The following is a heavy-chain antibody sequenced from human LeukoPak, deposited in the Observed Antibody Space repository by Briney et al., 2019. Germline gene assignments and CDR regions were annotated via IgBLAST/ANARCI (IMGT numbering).Heavy chain of an antibody. V-gene: IGHV4-4*07. J-gene: IGHJ4*02. CDR1: GGSISSYY. CDR2: IYTSGST. CDR3: ARDTADTGMWYYFDY. D-gene: IGHD2-21*01. Sequence: SETLSLTCTVSGGSISSYYWSWIRQPAGKGLEWIGRIYTSGSTNHNPSLKSRVTMSVDTSKNQFSLKLSSVTAADTAVYYCARDTADTGMWYYFDYWGQGTLVTVSS.